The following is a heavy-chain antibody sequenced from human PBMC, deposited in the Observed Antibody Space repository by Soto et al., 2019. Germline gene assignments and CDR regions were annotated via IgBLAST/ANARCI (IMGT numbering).Heavy chain of an antibody. CDR3: ARGDPRIAAAGREGYYFDY. D-gene: IGHD6-13*01. CDR2: INHSGST. Sequence: QVQLQQWGAGLLKPSETLSLTCAVYGGSLSGYYWSWIRQPPGKGLEWIGEINHSGSTNYNPSLKSRVTISVDTSKNQFSLKLSSVTAADTAVYYCARGDPRIAAAGREGYYFDYWGQGTLVTVSS. CDR1: GGSLSGYY. J-gene: IGHJ4*02. V-gene: IGHV4-34*01.